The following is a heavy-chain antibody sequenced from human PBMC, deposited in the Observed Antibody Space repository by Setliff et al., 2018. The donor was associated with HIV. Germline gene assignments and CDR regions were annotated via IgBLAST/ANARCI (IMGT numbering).Heavy chain of an antibody. Sequence: SETLSLTCAVYGGSFSGYYWSWIRQPPGKGPEWIGEINHSGSTNYNPSLKSRVTISVDTSKNQFSLKLSSVTAADTAVYYCARGFHYDSSGHPPNWFDPWGQGTLVTVSS. D-gene: IGHD3-22*01. CDR3: ARGFHYDSSGHPPNWFDP. CDR2: INHSGST. J-gene: IGHJ5*02. V-gene: IGHV4-34*01. CDR1: GGSFSGYY.